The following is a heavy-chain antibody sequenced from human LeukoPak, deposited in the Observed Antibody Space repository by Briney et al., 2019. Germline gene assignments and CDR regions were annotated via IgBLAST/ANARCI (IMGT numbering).Heavy chain of an antibody. Sequence: ASLKVSCKASGYTFTDYGLSWVRQAPGQGLEWMGWIRVYNGDTNYAQKFQGRLTVTTDPSTSTAYMELRSLRSDDTAAYYCARGGDNYMDFWGQGTLVTISS. J-gene: IGHJ4*02. D-gene: IGHD1-1*01. CDR3: ARGGDNYMDF. CDR1: GYTFTDYG. V-gene: IGHV1-18*01. CDR2: IRVYNGDT.